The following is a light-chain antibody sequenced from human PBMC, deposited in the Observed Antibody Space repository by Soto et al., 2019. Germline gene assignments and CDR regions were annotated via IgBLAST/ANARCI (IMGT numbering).Light chain of an antibody. CDR2: LGS. J-gene: IGKJ4*02. CDR3: EQGLARPLT. V-gene: IGKV2-28*01. Sequence: PGAPGREGALFWVSSLSLLHSNGYNYLDWYLQKPGQSPQLLIYLGSNRAPGVPDRCSGSAAGTDLTLTTTRVQAEDVGVQFSEQGLARPLTVGAGTKVDIK. CDR1: LSLLHSNGYNY.